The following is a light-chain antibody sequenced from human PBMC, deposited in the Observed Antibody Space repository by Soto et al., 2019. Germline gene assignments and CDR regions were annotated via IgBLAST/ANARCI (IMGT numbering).Light chain of an antibody. J-gene: IGLJ1*01. CDR1: SSDVGTYNY. V-gene: IGLV2-14*01. Sequence: QSALTQPASVSRSPGQSITISCTGTSSDVGTYNYVSWYQQHPGKAPKVMIYEVTYRPSGVSNRFSGSKSGNTASLTISGLQAEDEAEYYCSSYTGSSTLYVFGTGTKVTV. CDR2: EVT. CDR3: SSYTGSSTLYV.